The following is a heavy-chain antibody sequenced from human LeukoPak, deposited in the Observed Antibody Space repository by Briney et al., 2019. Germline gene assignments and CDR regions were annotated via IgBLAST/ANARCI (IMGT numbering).Heavy chain of an antibody. CDR3: ARGRGDYIWGSYRYFDY. D-gene: IGHD3-16*02. Sequence: TSETLSLTCAVYGGSFSGYYWSWIRQPPGKGLEWFGEINHSGSTNYNPSLKSRVTISVDTSKNQFSLKLSSVTAADTAVYYCARGRGDYIWGSYRYFDYWGQGTLVTVSS. CDR2: INHSGST. CDR1: GGSFSGYY. V-gene: IGHV4-34*01. J-gene: IGHJ4*02.